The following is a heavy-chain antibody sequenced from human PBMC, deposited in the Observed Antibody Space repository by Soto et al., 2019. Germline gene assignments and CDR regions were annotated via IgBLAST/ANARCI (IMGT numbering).Heavy chain of an antibody. CDR1: GFTFSSYA. CDR2: ISYDGSNK. CDR3: ARGGRGSSGFYYGMDV. J-gene: IGHJ6*02. V-gene: IGHV3-30-3*01. D-gene: IGHD3-10*01. Sequence: QVQLVESGGGVVQPGRSLRLSCAASGFTFSSYAMHWVRQAPGKGLEWVAVISYDGSNKYYADSVKGRFTISRDNSKNTLYLQMNSLRAEDTAVYYCARGGRGSSGFYYGMDVWGQGTTVTVSS.